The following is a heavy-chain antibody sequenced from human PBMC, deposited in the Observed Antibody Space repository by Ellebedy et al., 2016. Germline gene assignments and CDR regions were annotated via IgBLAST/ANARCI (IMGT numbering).Heavy chain of an antibody. CDR2: ISAGGETT. D-gene: IGHD4-17*01. J-gene: IGHJ4*02. V-gene: IGHV3-23*01. Sequence: GGSLRLSXAASGIGFSDFFMGWVRRAPGKGLEWVATISAGGETTYLADSVRGRFTVSRDNSRYTLYLQMDSLRAADTAVYYCYYGHYSGFWGQGTLVTVSS. CDR3: YYGHYSGF. CDR1: GIGFSDFF.